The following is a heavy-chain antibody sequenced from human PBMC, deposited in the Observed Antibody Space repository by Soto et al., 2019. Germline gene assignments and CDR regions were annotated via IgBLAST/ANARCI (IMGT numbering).Heavy chain of an antibody. V-gene: IGHV1-3*01. Sequence: QVQLVQSGAEVKKPGASVKVSCKTSGYTFTSYAMHWVRQAPGQRLEWMGWINAGNGNTKYSQKFQGRVTITRDTSASTAYMELSSLRSEDTAVYYCARGEFLSYDDYWGQGTLVTVSS. CDR3: ARGEFLSYDDY. D-gene: IGHD3-16*01. J-gene: IGHJ4*02. CDR2: INAGNGNT. CDR1: GYTFTSYA.